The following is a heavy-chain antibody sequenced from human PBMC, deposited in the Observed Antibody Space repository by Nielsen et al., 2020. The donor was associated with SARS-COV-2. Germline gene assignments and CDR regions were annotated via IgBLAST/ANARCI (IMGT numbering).Heavy chain of an antibody. CDR2: IYPDDFDT. D-gene: IGHD3-10*01. V-gene: IGHV5-51*01. CDR3: AREGRDDSGTERRGMDV. Sequence: GESLKISCETSGYAFNTYWIGWVRQMPGKGLEWVGVIYPDDFDTRYSPSFQGQVTISVDKSISTTYLQWRSLKASDTAVYYCAREGRDDSGTERRGMDVWGRGTTVIVSS. J-gene: IGHJ6*02. CDR1: GYAFNTYW.